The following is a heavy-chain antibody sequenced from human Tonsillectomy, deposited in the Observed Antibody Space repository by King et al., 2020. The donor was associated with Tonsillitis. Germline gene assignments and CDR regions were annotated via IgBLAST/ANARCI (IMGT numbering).Heavy chain of an antibody. J-gene: IGHJ4*02. Sequence: VQLVESGGGVVQPGTSLRISCEASGFSFRDYTMHWVRQAPGKGLEWVSLILYDGRNKFGDSVKGRFTISRDNSKNTLYLQMNSLRPEDTAVYYCARDHNSGTFDHWGPGTLVTVSS. CDR3: ARDHNSGTFDH. D-gene: IGHD6-19*01. CDR2: ILYDGRNK. CDR1: GFSFRDYT. V-gene: IGHV3-30*03.